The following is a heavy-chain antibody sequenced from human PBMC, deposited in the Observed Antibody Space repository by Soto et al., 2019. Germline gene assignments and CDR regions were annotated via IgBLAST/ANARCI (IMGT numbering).Heavy chain of an antibody. CDR1: GGSISSGGYY. D-gene: IGHD2-21*02. J-gene: IGHJ6*02. Sequence: PSETLSLTCTVSGGSISSGGYYWSWIRQHPGKGLEWIGYIYYSGSTYYNPSLKSRVTISVDTSKNQFSLKLSSVTAADTAVYYCERGVVTPGDYYYYYGMDVWGQGTTVTVSS. CDR2: IYYSGST. CDR3: ERGVVTPGDYYYYYGMDV. V-gene: IGHV4-61*08.